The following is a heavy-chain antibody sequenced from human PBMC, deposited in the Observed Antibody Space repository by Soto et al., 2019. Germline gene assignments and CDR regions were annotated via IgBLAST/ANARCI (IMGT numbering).Heavy chain of an antibody. CDR3: TREAIVAENWFDP. J-gene: IGHJ5*02. Sequence: QVQLVQSGAEVKRPGASVKISCRASGYTFVDYALHWVCQAPGQGLEWVGWMNPNTGNIKYSHNFEDRVSITRDRATSTAYRELRGLRSEDTAVYFCTREAIVAENWFDPWGQGTLVTVSS. V-gene: IGHV1-3*01. CDR1: GYTFVDYA. D-gene: IGHD2-21*01. CDR2: MNPNTGNI.